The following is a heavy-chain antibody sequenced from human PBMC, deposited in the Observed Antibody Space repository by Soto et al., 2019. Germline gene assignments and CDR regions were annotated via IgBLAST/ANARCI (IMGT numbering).Heavy chain of an antibody. CDR1: GFTFSTYA. V-gene: IGHV3-23*01. CDR2: ISASGRT. D-gene: IGHD4-17*01. J-gene: IGHJ5*02. CDR3: AKLKDADYSASDH. Sequence: EVQLLESGGGLVQPGESLRLSCAASGFTFSTYAMTWVRQAPGKGLEWLSAISASGRTYYADSVKGRFTSSRDNSKNTLPVQMNSLRAEDTAVYYCAKLKDADYSASDHWGQGTLVTVSS.